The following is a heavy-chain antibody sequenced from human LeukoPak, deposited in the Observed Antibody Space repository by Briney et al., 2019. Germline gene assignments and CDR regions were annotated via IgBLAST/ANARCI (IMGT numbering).Heavy chain of an antibody. Sequence: SLRLSCAASGFSFDDYAMHWVRQAPGKGLEWVSGIGWNSGSMGYADSVKGRFTISRDNAKNSLYLQMNSLRGEDTALYYCAKDLIGATVITNYFDYWGQGILVTVSS. D-gene: IGHD4-17*01. CDR2: IGWNSGSM. CDR3: AKDLIGATVITNYFDY. V-gene: IGHV3-9*01. J-gene: IGHJ4*02. CDR1: GFSFDDYA.